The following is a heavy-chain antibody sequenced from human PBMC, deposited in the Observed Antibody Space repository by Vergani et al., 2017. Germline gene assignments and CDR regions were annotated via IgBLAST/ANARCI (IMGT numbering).Heavy chain of an antibody. CDR2: ISYDESDK. CDR1: GFGFKNFA. D-gene: IGHD2-2*01. J-gene: IGHJ4*01. V-gene: IGHV3-30*04. CDR3: AKGLGSTACHHCYPYFDF. Sequence: QVSLVESGGGVVQPGRSLTLTCSASGFGFKNFAMHWVRQAPGKGLEWVSLISYDESDKFYTESVRGRFTISRDNAKNTVYLQMDSLTIEDTAVYFCAKGLGSTACHHCYPYFDFWGPGTLVTVSS.